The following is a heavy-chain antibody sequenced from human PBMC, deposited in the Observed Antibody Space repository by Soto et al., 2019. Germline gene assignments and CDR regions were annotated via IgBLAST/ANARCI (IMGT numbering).Heavy chain of an antibody. J-gene: IGHJ4*02. D-gene: IGHD1-26*01. CDR2: INAGNGNT. Sequence: QVQLVQSGAEVKKPGASVKVSCKASGYTFTSYAMHWVRQAPGQRLEWMGWINAGNGNTKYSQKFKGRVTITRDTSASTAYMELSSLRSEDTAVYYCARVSVLLGDPELHFDYWGQGTLVTVSS. V-gene: IGHV1-3*01. CDR1: GYTFTSYA. CDR3: ARVSVLLGDPELHFDY.